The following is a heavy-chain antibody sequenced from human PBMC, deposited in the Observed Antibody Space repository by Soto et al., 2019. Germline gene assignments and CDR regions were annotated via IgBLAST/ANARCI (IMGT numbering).Heavy chain of an antibody. V-gene: IGHV4-39*01. CDR2: IFYIGNT. Sequence: QLPLQESSPGLGKPSATMSLTRAVSGVSITSSSHYWGWIRQPPGKGLEGIGSIFYIGNTYDNPSLHCRFTISVDSSKIQFFLILRSVTAADPAVYACARHGGYSYGNCDYWGQGTLFTVSS. CDR1: GVSITSSSHY. D-gene: IGHD5-18*01. CDR3: ARHGGYSYGNCDY. J-gene: IGHJ4*02.